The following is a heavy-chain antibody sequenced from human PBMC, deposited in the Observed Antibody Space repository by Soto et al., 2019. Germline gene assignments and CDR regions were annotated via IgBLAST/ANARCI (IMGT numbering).Heavy chain of an antibody. J-gene: IGHJ6*02. V-gene: IGHV1-18*01. D-gene: IGHD3-10*01. CDR1: GYTFTSYG. CDR2: ISPYNGNT. CDR3: ARGIGGWFGVAYYYGMDV. Sequence: GASVKVSCKASGYTFTSYGISWVRQAPGQGLEWMGWISPYNGNTNYAQKLQGRVTMTTDTSTSTAYMDLRSLRSDDTAVYYCARGIGGWFGVAYYYGMDVSGQGTTVTVSS.